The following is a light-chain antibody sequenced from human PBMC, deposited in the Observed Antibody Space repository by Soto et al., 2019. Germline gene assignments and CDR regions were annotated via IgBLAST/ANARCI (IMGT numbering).Light chain of an antibody. J-gene: IGKJ4*01. CDR2: DAS. CDR1: QSVSSY. V-gene: IGKV3-11*01. Sequence: ENVLTQSPVTLSLSPGERATLSCRASQSVSSYLAWYQQKPGQAPRLLIYDASNRATGIPARFSGSGSGTDFTLTISSLEPEDFAVYYCQQRSNWPPTFGGGTKVEIK. CDR3: QQRSNWPPT.